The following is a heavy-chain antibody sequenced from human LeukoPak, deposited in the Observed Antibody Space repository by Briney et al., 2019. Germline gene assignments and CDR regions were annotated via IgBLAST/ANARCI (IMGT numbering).Heavy chain of an antibody. CDR2: INHSGST. Sequence: PSETLSLTCAVYGGSFSGYYWSWIRQPPGKGLEWIGEINHSGSTNYNPSLKSRVTISVDTSKNQFSLKLSSVTAADTAVYYCARGEAGPLDYWGQGTLVTVSS. J-gene: IGHJ4*02. CDR3: ARGEAGPLDY. D-gene: IGHD6-13*01. V-gene: IGHV4-34*01. CDR1: GGSFSGYY.